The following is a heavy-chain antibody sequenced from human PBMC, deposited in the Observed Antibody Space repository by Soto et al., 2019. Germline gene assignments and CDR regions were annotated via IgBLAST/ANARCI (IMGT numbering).Heavy chain of an antibody. D-gene: IGHD3-3*01. CDR2: INHSGGT. J-gene: IGHJ4*02. Sequence: QVQLQQWGAGLLKPSETLSLTCAVYGGSFSGYYWSWIRQPPGKGLEWIGEINHSGGTNYNPSLKSRVTISVDTSKNQFSLKLSSVTAADTAVYYCARYDFWSGYTIDYWGQGTLVTVSS. V-gene: IGHV4-34*01. CDR1: GGSFSGYY. CDR3: ARYDFWSGYTIDY.